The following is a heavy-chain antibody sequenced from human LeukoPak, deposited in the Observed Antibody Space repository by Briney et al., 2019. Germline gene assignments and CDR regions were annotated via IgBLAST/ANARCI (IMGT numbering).Heavy chain of an antibody. CDR2: INAGGGST. CDR1: GFIFSNFD. J-gene: IGHJ4*02. V-gene: IGHV3-64*02. Sequence: GGSLRLSCAASGFIFSNFDMHWVRQAPGKGLEYVSSINAGGGSTYYAASVKGRFTISRDAVKDTLYLQMGSVRIEDTAVYYCARGGLESPWSGYNAPDFWGQGALVAVSS. CDR3: ARGGLESPWSGYNAPDF. D-gene: IGHD3-3*01.